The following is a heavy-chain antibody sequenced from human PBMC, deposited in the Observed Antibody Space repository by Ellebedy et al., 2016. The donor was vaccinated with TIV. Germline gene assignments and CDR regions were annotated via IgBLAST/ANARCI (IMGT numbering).Heavy chain of an antibody. D-gene: IGHD2-2*01. CDR3: ARDGCSSTSCDP. V-gene: IGHV3-30*03. J-gene: IGHJ5*02. CDR2: ISYDGSNK. CDR1: GFTFSSYG. Sequence: GESLKISCAASGFTFSSYGMHWVRQAPGKGLEWVAVISYDGSNKYYADSVKGRFTISRDNAKNSLYLQMNSLRAEDTAVYYCARDGCSSTSCDPWGQGTLVTVSS.